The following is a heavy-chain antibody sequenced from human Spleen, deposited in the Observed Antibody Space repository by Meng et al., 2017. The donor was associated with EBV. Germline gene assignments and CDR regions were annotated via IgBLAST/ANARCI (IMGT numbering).Heavy chain of an antibody. V-gene: IGHV2-5*02. CDR1: GFSLSTSGVG. D-gene: IGHD4-11*01. J-gene: IGHJ5*02. Sequence: QITLKESGPTLVKPTQTLTLSCTFSGFSLSTSGVGVGWIRQPPGKALEWLALIYWDDDKRYSPSLKSRLTITKDTSKNQVVLTMTNMDPVDTATYYCARDYSTYGGDWFDTWGQGTLVTVSS. CDR3: ARDYSTYGGDWFDT. CDR2: IYWDDDK.